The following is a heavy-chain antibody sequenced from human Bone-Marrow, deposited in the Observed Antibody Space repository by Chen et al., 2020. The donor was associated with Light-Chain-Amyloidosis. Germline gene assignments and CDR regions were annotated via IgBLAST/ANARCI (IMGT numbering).Heavy chain of an antibody. J-gene: IGHJ4*02. V-gene: IGHV3-7*01. Sequence: EVQLVESGGGLVHPGGSLRLSCAASGVTFSDFWMSWVRQAPGKGLEWVASLNQDGSAKNYVDSVKGRFTISRDNAKNSLYLQMNSLTDADTAVYYCARDERWLARIFDYWGQGTLVTVSS. D-gene: IGHD5-18*01. CDR2: LNQDGSAK. CDR3: ARDERWLARIFDY. CDR1: GVTFSDFW.